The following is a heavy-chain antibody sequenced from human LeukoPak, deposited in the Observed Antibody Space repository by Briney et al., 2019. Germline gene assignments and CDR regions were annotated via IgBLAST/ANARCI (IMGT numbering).Heavy chain of an antibody. CDR2: ISGSGVTT. J-gene: IGHJ3*02. Sequence: GGSLRLSCAASGFAFLNYGMSWVRQAPGKGLEWVSAISGSGVTTYYAGSVKGRFTISRDNSKNTLYLQMNSLRAEDTAVYYCARDPYYQGAFDIWGQGTMVTVSS. V-gene: IGHV3-23*01. D-gene: IGHD2-2*01. CDR3: ARDPYYQGAFDI. CDR1: GFAFLNYG.